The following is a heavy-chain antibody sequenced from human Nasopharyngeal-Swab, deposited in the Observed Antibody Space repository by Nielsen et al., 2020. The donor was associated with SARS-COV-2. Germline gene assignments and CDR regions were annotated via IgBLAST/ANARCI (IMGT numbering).Heavy chain of an antibody. V-gene: IGHV3-74*01. CDR2: INTDGSST. Sequence: GGSLRLSCAASGFTFSSYWMHWVRQAPGKGLVWVSRINTDGSSTNYADSVKGRSTISRDNAKNTVYLQMNSLRVEDTAVYYCARAYYSDSRGYYDAFDIWGQGIMVTVSS. D-gene: IGHD3-22*01. J-gene: IGHJ3*02. CDR3: ARAYYSDSRGYYDAFDI. CDR1: GFTFSSYW.